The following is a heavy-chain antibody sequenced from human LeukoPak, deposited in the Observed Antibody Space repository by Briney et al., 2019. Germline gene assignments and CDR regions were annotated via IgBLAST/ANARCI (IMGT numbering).Heavy chain of an antibody. Sequence: SETLSLACTVSGYSISSGYLWGWIRQPPGKGLEWIGSTYHGGTTYSNPSLKSRVIISEDTSKNQFSLKLSSVTAADTAVYYCARGSGDWTYYFDYWGQGTLVTVSS. V-gene: IGHV4-38-2*02. CDR3: ARGSGDWTYYFDY. CDR2: TYHGGTT. J-gene: IGHJ4*02. CDR1: GYSISSGYL. D-gene: IGHD2-21*02.